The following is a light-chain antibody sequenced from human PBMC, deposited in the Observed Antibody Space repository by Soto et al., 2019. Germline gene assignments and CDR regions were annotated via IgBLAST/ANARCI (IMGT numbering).Light chain of an antibody. J-gene: IGKJ2*01. CDR1: RDIAVY. V-gene: IGKV1-33*01. CDR3: QQYDNLPPYT. Sequence: DTQMTQSPSSLSVSVGDRVTITCQASRDIAVYLNWYQQKPGKSPKLLIFDASNLQPGVPSRFSGTGSGTHFTFTISSLKPEDIATYYCQQYDNLPPYTFGQGTSLEI. CDR2: DAS.